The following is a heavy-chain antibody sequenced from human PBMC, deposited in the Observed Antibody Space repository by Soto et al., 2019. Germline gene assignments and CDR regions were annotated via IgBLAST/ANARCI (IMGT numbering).Heavy chain of an antibody. Sequence: ASVKVSCKVSGYTLTELSMHWVRQAPGKGLEWMGGFDPEDGETIYAQKFQGRVTMTEDTSTDTAYMELSSLRSEDTAVYYCATAPRFLEWLILWYWGQGTLVTVSS. CDR2: FDPEDGET. J-gene: IGHJ4*02. CDR1: GYTLTELS. V-gene: IGHV1-24*01. D-gene: IGHD3-3*01. CDR3: ATAPRFLEWLILWY.